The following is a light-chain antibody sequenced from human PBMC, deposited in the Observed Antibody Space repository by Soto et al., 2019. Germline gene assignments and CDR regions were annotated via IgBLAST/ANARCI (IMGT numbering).Light chain of an antibody. J-gene: IGKJ5*01. CDR3: QQFNDYPLT. V-gene: IGKV1D-13*01. CDR2: DAS. Sequence: AIQLTQSPSSLSASVGDRVTITCRASQAISRALAWYQQKPGKPPQLLIHDASTLESGVPSRFSGSGSGTDLTLTISSLQPEDFATYYCQQFNDYPLTFGQGTRLEIK. CDR1: QAISRA.